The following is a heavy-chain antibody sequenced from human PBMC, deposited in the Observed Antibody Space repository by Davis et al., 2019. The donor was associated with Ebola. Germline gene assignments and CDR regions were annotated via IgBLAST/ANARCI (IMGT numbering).Heavy chain of an antibody. Sequence: GESLKISCAASGFTFSGSAMHWVRQASGKGLEWVGRIRSKANSYATAYAASVKGRFTISRDNAKNSLYLQMNSLRDEDTAVYYCARSHRATNWRILVYWGQGTLVTVSS. CDR1: GFTFSGSA. V-gene: IGHV3-73*01. CDR3: ARSHRATNWRILVY. CDR2: IRSKANSYAT. J-gene: IGHJ4*02. D-gene: IGHD1-26*01.